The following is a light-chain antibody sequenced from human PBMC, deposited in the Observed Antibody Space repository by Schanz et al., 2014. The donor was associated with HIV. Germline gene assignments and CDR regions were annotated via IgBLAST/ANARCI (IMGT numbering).Light chain of an antibody. CDR2: DVS. V-gene: IGLV2-14*01. CDR1: SSDVGGYKF. J-gene: IGLJ3*02. CDR3: ASCTISNTWV. Sequence: QSALTQPASVSGSPGQSITISCTGTSSDVGGYKFVSWYQQHPGKAPKLLLYDVSIRVRPSGVSNRFSASKSDNTASLTISGLQTEDEAYYYCASCTISNTWVFGGGTKLTVL.